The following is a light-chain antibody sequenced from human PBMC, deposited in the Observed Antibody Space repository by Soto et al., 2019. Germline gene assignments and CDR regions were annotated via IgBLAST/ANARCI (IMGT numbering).Light chain of an antibody. Sequence: SSLSASVGDRVTITCQASQDISNYLNWYQQKPGKAPKLLIYDASNLETGVPSRFSGSGSATDFTFTISSLHPEDTATYYCQQYDNLPLTVGRGTTVDIK. J-gene: IGKJ3*01. V-gene: IGKV1-33*01. CDR2: DAS. CDR1: QDISNY. CDR3: QQYDNLPLT.